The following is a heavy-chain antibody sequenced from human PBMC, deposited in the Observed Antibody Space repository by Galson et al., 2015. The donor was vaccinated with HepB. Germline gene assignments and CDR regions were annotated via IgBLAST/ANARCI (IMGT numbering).Heavy chain of an antibody. Sequence: SLRLSCAASGFTFSSYSMNWVRQAPGKGLEWVSYISGCSSSIYYADSVKGRFAISRDNAKKSLSLQMNSLRAEDTAVYYCARDVGDFYYYGMDVWGQGTTVTVSS. CDR1: GFTFSSYS. V-gene: IGHV3-48*04. J-gene: IGHJ6*02. D-gene: IGHD1-26*01. CDR2: ISGCSSSI. CDR3: ARDVGDFYYYGMDV.